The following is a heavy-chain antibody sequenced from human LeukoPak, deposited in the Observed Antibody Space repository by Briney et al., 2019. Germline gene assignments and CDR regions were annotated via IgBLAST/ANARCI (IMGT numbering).Heavy chain of an antibody. D-gene: IGHD3-22*01. Sequence: SETLSLTCTVSGGSISSYYWSWIRQPAGKGLEWIGRIYTSGSTNYNHSLKSRVTMSADTSKNQFSLKLSSVTAADTAVYYCARDYYDSSGYYFYYYYGMDVWGQGTTVTVSS. V-gene: IGHV4-4*07. CDR1: GGSISSYY. CDR2: IYTSGST. J-gene: IGHJ6*02. CDR3: ARDYYDSSGYYFYYYYGMDV.